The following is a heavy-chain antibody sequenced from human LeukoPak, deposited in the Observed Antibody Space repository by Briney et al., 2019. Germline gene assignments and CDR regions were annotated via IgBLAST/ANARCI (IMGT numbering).Heavy chain of an antibody. CDR3: ARVDYYDILTGYFL. V-gene: IGHV4-31*02. D-gene: IGHD3-9*01. CDR1: GGSVSSGNYY. CDR2: IYYSGST. J-gene: IGHJ4*02. Sequence: SETLSLTCTVSGGSVSSGNYYWSWIRQHPGKGLEWIGYIYYSGSTYYNPSLKSRVIISVDKSKNQFSLKLSSVTAADTAVYYCARVDYYDILTGYFLWGQGTLVTVSS.